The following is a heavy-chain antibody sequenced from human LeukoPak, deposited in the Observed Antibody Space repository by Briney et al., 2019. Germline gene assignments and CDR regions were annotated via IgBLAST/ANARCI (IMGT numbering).Heavy chain of an antibody. D-gene: IGHD1-26*01. CDR1: GYTFTTYY. CDR3: ARAAVQWDMVAASDP. CDR2: INPSGGST. J-gene: IGHJ5*02. V-gene: IGHV1-46*01. Sequence: ASVKVSCKASGYTFTTYYMHWVRQAPGQGLEWMGIINPSGGSTSYAQKFQGRVTMTRDTSTNTVYMELSRLRSEDTAVYYCARAAVQWDMVAASDPGGQGTLVTVSS.